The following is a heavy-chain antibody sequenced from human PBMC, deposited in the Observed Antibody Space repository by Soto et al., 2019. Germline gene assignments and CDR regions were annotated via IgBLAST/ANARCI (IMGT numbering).Heavy chain of an antibody. Sequence: GGSLRLSCAASGFTFSNYWVHWVRQAPGKGLEWVSRIIGGGGTILYADSVKGRFAISRDNAKSSVYLQMNSLRAEDTAVYYCARSGSGSYYPHNWFDPWGQGTLVTVSS. CDR1: GFTFSNYW. V-gene: IGHV3-74*03. J-gene: IGHJ5*02. CDR3: ARSGSGSYYPHNWFDP. D-gene: IGHD3-10*01. CDR2: IIGGGGTI.